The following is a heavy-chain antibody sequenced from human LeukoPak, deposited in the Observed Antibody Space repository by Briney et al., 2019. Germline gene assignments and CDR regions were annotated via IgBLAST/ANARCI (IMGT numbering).Heavy chain of an antibody. CDR1: GFTFSSYW. J-gene: IGHJ6*02. V-gene: IGHV3-7*04. CDR2: INHNGNVN. Sequence: PGEALRLACSVSGFTFSSYWRNWARQAPAKVLEWVASINHNGNVNYYVDSVKGRFTISRDNAKNSLYLQMSNLRAEDTAVYFCARGGGLDVWGQGATVTVSS. CDR3: ARGGGLDV.